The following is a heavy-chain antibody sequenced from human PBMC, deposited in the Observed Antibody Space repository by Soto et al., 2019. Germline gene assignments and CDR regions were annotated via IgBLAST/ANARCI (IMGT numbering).Heavy chain of an antibody. D-gene: IGHD3-22*01. Sequence: SVKISCTASGFTFSSSSVQCGRQARGQRLEWIGWITVGSGNTNYAQKFQERVTIIRDMSTSTAYMELSNLRSEDTAAYYCAAGDSSGYYGGWGQGTQVTVSS. CDR2: ITVGSGNT. V-gene: IGHV1-58*01. CDR1: GFTFSSSS. J-gene: IGHJ4*02. CDR3: AAGDSSGYYGG.